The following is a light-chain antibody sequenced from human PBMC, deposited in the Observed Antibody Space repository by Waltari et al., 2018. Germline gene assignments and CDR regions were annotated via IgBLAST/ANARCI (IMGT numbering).Light chain of an antibody. V-gene: IGKV2-28*01. Sequence: DIVMTQSPVSLPVTPGEPASISCRSSQSLLHSNGYNYLDWYLQKPGQSPHLLIYLGSNRASGVPDRFRGSGSGTDFTLKISRVEAEDVGIYYCMQALQTPYTFGQGTKLEIK. CDR3: MQALQTPYT. CDR2: LGS. J-gene: IGKJ2*01. CDR1: QSLLHSNGYNY.